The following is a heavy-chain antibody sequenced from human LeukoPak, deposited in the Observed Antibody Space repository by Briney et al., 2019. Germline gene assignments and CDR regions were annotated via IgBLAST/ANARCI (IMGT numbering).Heavy chain of an antibody. CDR1: GFTFSSYS. CDR2: ISSSSSTI. D-gene: IGHD2-21*01. V-gene: IGHV3-48*01. Sequence: GGSLRLSRAASGFTFSSYSMNWVRQAPGKGLEWVSYISSSSSTIYYADSVKGRFTISRDNAKNSLYLQMNSLRAEDTAVYYCAREGDGSRYYFDYWGQGILVTVSS. J-gene: IGHJ4*02. CDR3: AREGDGSRYYFDY.